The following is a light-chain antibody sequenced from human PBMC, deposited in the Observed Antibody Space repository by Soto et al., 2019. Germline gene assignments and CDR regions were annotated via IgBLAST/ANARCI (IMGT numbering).Light chain of an antibody. CDR2: DVS. V-gene: IGLV2-14*01. J-gene: IGLJ1*01. Sequence: QSALTQPASVSGSPGQSITISCPGTSSDVGGYNYVSWYQQRPGKAPKLMIYDVSNRPSGVSNRFSGSKSGNTASLTISGLQAEDEADYYCSSYTSSSTYVFGTGTKVTVL. CDR1: SSDVGGYNY. CDR3: SSYTSSSTYV.